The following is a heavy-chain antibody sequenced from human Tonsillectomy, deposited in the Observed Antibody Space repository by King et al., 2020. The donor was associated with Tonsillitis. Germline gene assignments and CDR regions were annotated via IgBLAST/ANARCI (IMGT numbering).Heavy chain of an antibody. D-gene: IGHD3-22*01. CDR2: ISGSGGST. CDR3: ANIPQDETHMRVVVMAYYFDY. J-gene: IGHJ4*02. V-gene: IGHV3-23*04. CDR1: GFTFSSYA. Sequence: VQLVESGGGLVQPGGSLRLSCAASGFTFSSYAMSWVRQAPGKGLEWVSAISGSGGSTYYADSVKGRFTISRDKSKNTLYLQMNSLRAEDTAVYYGANIPQDETHMRVVVMAYYFDYWGQGTLVTVSS.